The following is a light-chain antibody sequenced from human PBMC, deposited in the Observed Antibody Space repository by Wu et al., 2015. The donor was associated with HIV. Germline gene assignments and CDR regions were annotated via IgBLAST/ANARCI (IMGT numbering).Light chain of an antibody. J-gene: IGKJ4*01. V-gene: IGKV1-8*01. CDR3: QQVNGYPLT. Sequence: AIRMTQSPSSLSASTGDRVTITCRASQGISSYLAWYQQKPGKAPKLLIYAASTLQSGVPSRFSGSGSGTEFTLTISSLQPEDFATYYCQQVNGYPLTFGGGTKVEIK. CDR1: QGISSY. CDR2: AAS.